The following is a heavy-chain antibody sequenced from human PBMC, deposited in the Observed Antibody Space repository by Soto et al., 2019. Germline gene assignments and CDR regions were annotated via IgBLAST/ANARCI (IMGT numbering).Heavy chain of an antibody. Sequence: QVQLVQSGAEVKKPGSSVKVSCKASGGTFSSYAISWVRQAPGQGLEWMGGLIAILGKANYAEKFQGRVTITADESTSTAYMELSSLRSEDTAVYYCARERGGAIIVGVTGTFDVWGQGTLVTVSS. CDR1: GGTFSSYA. CDR2: LIAILGKA. J-gene: IGHJ3*01. V-gene: IGHV1-69*01. D-gene: IGHD3-22*01. CDR3: ARERGGAIIVGVTGTFDV.